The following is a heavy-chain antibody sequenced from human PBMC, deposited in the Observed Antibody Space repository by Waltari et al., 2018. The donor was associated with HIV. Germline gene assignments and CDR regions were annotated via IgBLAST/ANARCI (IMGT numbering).Heavy chain of an antibody. D-gene: IGHD2-15*01. CDR2: ISNDGKDK. CDR3: VRETSGRDAFDI. Sequence: LVESGGDLVQSGTSLTLSGVASSFSYSDYDMFWVRQAPGKWLEWMAVISNDGKDKKYVDTVKGRFNVSRDNVKNTLYLYMSRLRPKDTAVYYCVRETSGRDAFDIWGLGTQVIVSS. V-gene: IGHV3-30*15. J-gene: IGHJ3*02. CDR1: SFSYSDYD.